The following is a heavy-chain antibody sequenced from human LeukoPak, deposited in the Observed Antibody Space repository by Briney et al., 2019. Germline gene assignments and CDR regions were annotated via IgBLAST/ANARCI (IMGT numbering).Heavy chain of an antibody. Sequence: PGGSLRLSRAASGFTFSSYSMNWVRQAPGKGLEWVSSISSSSSYIYYADSVKGRFTISRDNAKNSLYLQMNSLRAEDTAVYYCARAREWCSSTSCYDDAFDIWGQGTMVTVSS. V-gene: IGHV3-21*01. CDR3: ARAREWCSSTSCYDDAFDI. J-gene: IGHJ3*02. D-gene: IGHD2-2*01. CDR1: GFTFSSYS. CDR2: ISSSSSYI.